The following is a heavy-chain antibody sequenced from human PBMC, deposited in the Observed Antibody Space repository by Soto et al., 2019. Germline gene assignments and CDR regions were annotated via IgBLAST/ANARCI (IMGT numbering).Heavy chain of an antibody. D-gene: IGHD2-2*01. CDR3: AKSLSAIPGDS. CDR2: IKQDGSEI. J-gene: IGHJ4*02. CDR1: GFTFSSYW. V-gene: IGHV3-7*03. Sequence: EVQLVESGGGLVQSGGSLRLSCAASGFTFSSYWMSWVRQGPGNGPEWVANIKQDGSEIYYVDSVKGRFTISRDNAKSSLYLQMTSLRAEDTAVYHCAKSLSAIPGDSWGQGTLVTVSS.